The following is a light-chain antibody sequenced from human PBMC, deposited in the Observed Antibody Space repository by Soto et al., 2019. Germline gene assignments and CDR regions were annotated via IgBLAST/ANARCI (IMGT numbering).Light chain of an antibody. V-gene: IGLV2-8*01. CDR2: EVN. Sequence: QSALTQPPSASGSPGQSVTISCTGTSSDVGGYDHVSWYQQHPGKAPKLMIYEVNKRPSGVPDRFSGSKSGNTASLTVSGLQAEDEADYHCSSHTGNNIYWVFGGGTKLTVL. CDR1: SSDVGGYDH. CDR3: SSHTGNNIYWV. J-gene: IGLJ3*02.